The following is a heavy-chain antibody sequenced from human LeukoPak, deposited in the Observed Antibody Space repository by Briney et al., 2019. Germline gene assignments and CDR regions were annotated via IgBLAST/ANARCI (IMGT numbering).Heavy chain of an antibody. CDR3: AKGSSAYFADL. J-gene: IGHJ5*02. Sequence: GGSLRLSCAASGFIFNNYGLIWVRQAPGKGLEWVSAISNDGGGTNYADSVKGRFTISRDNSKKTLFLQMNSLRAEDTALYYCAKGSSAYFADLWGQGTLVTVSS. D-gene: IGHD2/OR15-2a*01. V-gene: IGHV3-23*01. CDR1: GFIFNNYG. CDR2: ISNDGGGT.